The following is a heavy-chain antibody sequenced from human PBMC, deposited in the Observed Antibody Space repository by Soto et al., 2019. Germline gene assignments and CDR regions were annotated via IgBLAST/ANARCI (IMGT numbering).Heavy chain of an antibody. Sequence: EVQLVESGGGLVQPGGSLRLSCAASGFTFSSYSMNWVRQAPGKGLEWVSYISSSSSTIYYADSVKGRFTISRDNAKNSLYLQMTSLRAEDTAVYYCARVSGGYFGDYYMDVWGKGTTVTVSS. CDR2: ISSSSSTI. CDR3: ARVSGGYFGDYYMDV. D-gene: IGHD3-22*01. CDR1: GFTFSSYS. V-gene: IGHV3-48*01. J-gene: IGHJ6*03.